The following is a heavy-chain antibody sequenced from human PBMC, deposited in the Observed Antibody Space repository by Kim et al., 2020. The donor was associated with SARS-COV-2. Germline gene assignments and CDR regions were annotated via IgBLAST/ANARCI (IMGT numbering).Heavy chain of an antibody. CDR3: ARARYSGSSVYYFDY. J-gene: IGHJ4*02. Sequence: PSLKRRVTISVDTSKNQFSLKLSSVTAADTAVYYCARARYSGSSVYYFDYWGQGTLVTVSS. V-gene: IGHV4-34*01. D-gene: IGHD1-26*01.